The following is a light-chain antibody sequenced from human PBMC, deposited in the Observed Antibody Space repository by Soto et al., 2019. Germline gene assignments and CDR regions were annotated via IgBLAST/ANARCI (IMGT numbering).Light chain of an antibody. CDR2: KAS. V-gene: IGKV1-5*03. CDR3: QQYNSYSRYT. Sequence: DIQMTQSPSTLSASVGDRVTITCRASQRISSWLAWYQQKPGKATKLLIYKASSLESGVPSRFSGSGSGTEFTLTIISLQPDDFATYYCQQYNSYSRYTFGQGTKLEIK. J-gene: IGKJ2*01. CDR1: QRISSW.